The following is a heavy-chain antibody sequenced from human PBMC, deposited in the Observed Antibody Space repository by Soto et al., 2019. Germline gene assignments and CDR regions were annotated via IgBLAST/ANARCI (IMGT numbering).Heavy chain of an antibody. J-gene: IGHJ3*02. CDR1: GFTFSSYE. D-gene: IGHD3-22*01. V-gene: IGHV3-48*03. Sequence: GGSLRLSCAASGFTFSSYEMNWVRQAPGKGLEWVSYISSSGSTIYYADSVKGRFTISRVNAKNSLYLQMNSLRAEDTAVYYCARDHYYYDSSGYDAFDIWGQGTMVTVSS. CDR2: ISSSGSTI. CDR3: ARDHYYYDSSGYDAFDI.